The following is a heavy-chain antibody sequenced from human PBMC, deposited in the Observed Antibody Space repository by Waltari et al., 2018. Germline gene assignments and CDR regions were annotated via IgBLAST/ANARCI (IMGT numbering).Heavy chain of an antibody. CDR1: GGSISTYY. J-gene: IGHJ6*03. Sequence: QVELQESGPGLVKASETLSLTCTVSGGSISTYYWSWIRQPPGTGLEYIGYVYYTGTTNYNPSLKNRVTISLDTSKNQFSLKVNSVTAADTAVYYCARADSSTAYFYYYMDVWGTGTTVTVSS. CDR2: VYYTGTT. D-gene: IGHD6-13*01. V-gene: IGHV4-59*01. CDR3: ARADSSTAYFYYYMDV.